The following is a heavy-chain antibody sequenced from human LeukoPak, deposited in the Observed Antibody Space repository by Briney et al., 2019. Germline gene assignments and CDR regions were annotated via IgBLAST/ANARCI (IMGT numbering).Heavy chain of an antibody. V-gene: IGHV4-34*01. D-gene: IGHD3-3*01. CDR1: GGSFSGYY. J-gene: IGHJ4*02. CDR2: INHSGST. Sequence: KSSETLSLTCAVYGGSFSGYYWSWIRQPPGKGLEWIGEINHSGSTNYNPSLKSRVTISVDTSKNQFFLKLSSVTAAGTAVYYCASHYYDFWSGLDYWGQGTLVTVSS. CDR3: ASHYYDFWSGLDY.